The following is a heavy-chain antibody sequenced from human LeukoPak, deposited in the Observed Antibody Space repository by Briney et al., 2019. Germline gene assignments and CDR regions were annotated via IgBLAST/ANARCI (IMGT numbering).Heavy chain of an antibody. Sequence: GGSLRLSCAASGFSVSSNYMSWVRQAPGQGLEWMGIINPSGGSTSYAQKFQGRVTMTRDTSTSTVYMELSSLRSEDTAVYYCARDRGTMVRGVKYYFDYWGQGTLVTVSS. CDR1: GFSVSSNY. J-gene: IGHJ4*02. V-gene: IGHV1-46*01. CDR3: ARDRGTMVRGVKYYFDY. CDR2: INPSGGST. D-gene: IGHD3-10*01.